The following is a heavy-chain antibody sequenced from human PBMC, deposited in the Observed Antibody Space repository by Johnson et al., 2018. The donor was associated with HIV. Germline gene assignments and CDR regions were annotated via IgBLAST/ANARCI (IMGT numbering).Heavy chain of an antibody. Sequence: VQLVESGGGVVRPGGSLRLSCAASGFTFDDYAMHWVRQAPGKGLEWVANIHQDGSEKYDLDSEKGRFTISRDNSKNTLYLQMNSLRPEDTAVYFWAKEDCSAIVCSDDGFHLWGQGTMVTLSS. J-gene: IGHJ3*01. V-gene: IGHV3-7*01. CDR2: IHQDGSEK. CDR3: AKEDCSAIVCSDDGFHL. D-gene: IGHD2-15*01. CDR1: GFTFDDYA.